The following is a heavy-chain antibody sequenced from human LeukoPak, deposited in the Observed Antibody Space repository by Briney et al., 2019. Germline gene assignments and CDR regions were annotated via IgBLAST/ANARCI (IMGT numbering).Heavy chain of an antibody. CDR2: INPSGGST. Sequence: ASVKVSCKASGYTFTSYYMHWVRQAPGQGLEWMGIINPSGGSTSYAQKFQGRVTMTRDKSTSTVYMELSSLRSEDTAVYYCARGPYIYCCSTSCSLGGYNWFDPWGQGTLVTVSS. V-gene: IGHV1-46*01. J-gene: IGHJ5*02. CDR3: ARGPYIYCCSTSCSLGGYNWFDP. CDR1: GYTFTSYY. D-gene: IGHD2-2*01.